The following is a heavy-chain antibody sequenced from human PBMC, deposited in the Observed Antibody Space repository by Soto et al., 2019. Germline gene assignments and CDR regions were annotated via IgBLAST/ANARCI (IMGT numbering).Heavy chain of an antibody. CDR1: GFTFSNAW. CDR2: IKSKIDGGST. V-gene: IGHV3-15*07. CDR3: ARAPLVVAATGLRQYYFDY. Sequence: GSLRLSCAASGFTFSNAWINWVRQAPGKGLEWVGRIKSKIDGGSTYYADSVKGRFTISRDNSKNTLYLQMNSLRAEDTAVYYCARAPLVVAATGLRQYYFDYWGQGTLVTVSS. J-gene: IGHJ4*02. D-gene: IGHD2-15*01.